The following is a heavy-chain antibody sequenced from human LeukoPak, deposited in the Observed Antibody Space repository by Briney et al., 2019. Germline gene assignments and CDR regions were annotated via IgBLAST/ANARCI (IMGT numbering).Heavy chain of an antibody. CDR3: AKDLGNYYDSSGYDY. V-gene: IGHV3-23*01. CDR1: RFSFSSYV. J-gene: IGHJ4*02. CDR2: ISSSGSST. D-gene: IGHD3-22*01. Sequence: GGSLRLSCVASRFSFSSYVMSWVRQAPGGGLAWVSIISSSGSSTYYAGSVKGRFTISRDNSKNTLYLQMNSLRAEDTAVYYCAKDLGNYYDSSGYDYWGQGTLVTVSS.